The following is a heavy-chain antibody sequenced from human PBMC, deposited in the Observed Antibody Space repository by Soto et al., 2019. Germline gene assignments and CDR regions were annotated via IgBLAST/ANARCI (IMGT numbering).Heavy chain of an antibody. J-gene: IGHJ4*02. V-gene: IGHV3-30-3*01. CDR3: ARDRSWENIVLSFDY. CDR1: GFTFSSYA. Sequence: QVQLVESGGGVVQPGRSLRLSCAASGFTFSSYAMHWVRQAPGKGLEWVAVISYDGSNKYYADSVKGRFTISRDNSKNTLYLQMNSLRPEDTVVYNFARDRSWENIVLSFDYWAREPWSPSPQ. CDR2: ISYDGSNK. D-gene: IGHD1-26*01.